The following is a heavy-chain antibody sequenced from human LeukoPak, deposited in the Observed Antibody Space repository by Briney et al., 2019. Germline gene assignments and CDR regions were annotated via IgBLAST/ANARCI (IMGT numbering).Heavy chain of an antibody. CDR2: IKQDGSEK. CDR3: ARDISAMVPGAPFDI. D-gene: IGHD5-18*01. J-gene: IGHJ3*02. CDR1: GFTFSSYW. Sequence: TGGSLRLSCAASGFTFSSYWMSWVRQAPGKGLEWVANIKQDGSEKYYVDSVKGRFTISRDNAKNSLYLQMNSLRAEDTAVYYCARDISAMVPGAPFDIWGQGTMVTVSS. V-gene: IGHV3-7*01.